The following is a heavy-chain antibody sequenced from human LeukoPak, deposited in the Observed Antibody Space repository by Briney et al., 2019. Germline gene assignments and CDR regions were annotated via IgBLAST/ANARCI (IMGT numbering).Heavy chain of an antibody. D-gene: IGHD1-26*01. CDR1: GHSMSSSYY. CDR3: ARAFRDPLSGSYYFDY. CDR2: IYTSGST. V-gene: IGHV4-4*07. Sequence: PSETLSLTCAVSGHSMSSSYYWGWIRQPAGKGLEWIGRIYTSGSTNYNPSLKSRVTMSVDTSKNQFSLKLSSVTAADTAVYYCARAFRDPLSGSYYFDYWGQGTLVTVSS. J-gene: IGHJ4*02.